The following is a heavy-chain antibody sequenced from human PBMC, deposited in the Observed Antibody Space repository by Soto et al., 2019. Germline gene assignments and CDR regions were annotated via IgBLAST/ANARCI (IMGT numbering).Heavy chain of an antibody. CDR2: IIPIFGTA. J-gene: IGHJ3*02. V-gene: IGHV1-69*12. CDR1: GGTFSSYA. Sequence: QVQLVQSGAEVKKPGSSVKVSCKASGGTFSSYAISWVRQAPGQGLEWMGGIIPIFGTANYAQKFQGRVTITADESTSTAYMELSSLRSEDTAVYYCARDIHEFNSGGDYDAFDIWGQGTMVTVSS. D-gene: IGHD6-19*01. CDR3: ARDIHEFNSGGDYDAFDI.